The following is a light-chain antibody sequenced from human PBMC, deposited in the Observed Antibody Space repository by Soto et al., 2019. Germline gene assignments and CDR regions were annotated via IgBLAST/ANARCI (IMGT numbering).Light chain of an antibody. CDR2: GAS. Sequence: IVLTQSPVTLSLSPGERATLSCRASQSVSSNLAWYQQKPGPAPRLLIYGASTRATGIPARFSGSGSGTEFTLTISSLQSEDFAVYYCHQYDNWPKTFGQGTRLEIK. V-gene: IGKV3-15*01. J-gene: IGKJ5*01. CDR1: QSVSSN. CDR3: HQYDNWPKT.